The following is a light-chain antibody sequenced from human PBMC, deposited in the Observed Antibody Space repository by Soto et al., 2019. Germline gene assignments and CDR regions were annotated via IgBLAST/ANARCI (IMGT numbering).Light chain of an antibody. J-gene: IGLJ1*01. CDR3: GSYAGSSNV. V-gene: IGLV2-8*01. CDR1: SSDVGGYNY. CDR2: EVH. Sequence: SVLTQPPSASGSPGQSVAISCTGTSSDVGGYNYVSWYQQHPGKAPKLMIYEVHKRPSGVPDRFSGSKSGNTASLTVSGLQAEDEADYYCGSYAGSSNVFGTGTKVTVL.